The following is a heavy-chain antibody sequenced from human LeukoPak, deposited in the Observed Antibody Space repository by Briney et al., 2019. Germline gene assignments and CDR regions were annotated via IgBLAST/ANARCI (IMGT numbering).Heavy chain of an antibody. CDR1: GFTFSNAW. CDR2: IKSKTDGGTT. D-gene: IGHD3-22*01. CDR3: TTTGRYYYDSSGYYYFDY. V-gene: IGHV3-15*01. Sequence: GGSLRLSCAASGFTFSNAWMGWVRQAPGKGLEWVGRIKSKTDGGTTDYAAPVKGRFTISRDDSKNTLYLQMNSLKTEDTAVYYCTTTGRYYYDSSGYYYFDYWGQGTLVTVSS. J-gene: IGHJ4*02.